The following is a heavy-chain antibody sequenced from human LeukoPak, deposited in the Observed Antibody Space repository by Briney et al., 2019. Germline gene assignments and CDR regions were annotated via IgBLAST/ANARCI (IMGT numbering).Heavy chain of an antibody. V-gene: IGHV4-39*07. J-gene: IGHJ4*02. CDR2: IYYSGTT. CDR1: GGSVSSNTYY. Sequence: SETLSLTCTVSGGSVSSNTYYWAWIRRPPGKGLEWIGSIYYSGTTSYNPSLKSRVTISVDTPKNHLSLKLSSVTAADTAVYYCARLLRPDYYGSGSHFDYWGQGALVTVSS. CDR3: ARLLRPDYYGSGSHFDY. D-gene: IGHD3-10*01.